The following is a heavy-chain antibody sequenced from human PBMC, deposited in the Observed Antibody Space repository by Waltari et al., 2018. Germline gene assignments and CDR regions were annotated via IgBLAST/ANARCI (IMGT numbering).Heavy chain of an antibody. J-gene: IGHJ4*02. CDR2: INPNRGAT. Sequence: QVQMVQSGAEVKKPGASVKVSCKASGYSFTAYYLHWVRQAPGQGLEWMGRINPNRGATTYAQMFQGRVTMTRDTSISTAYMEVTGLRSDDTAVYYCARVLSTVQLGIFAYWGQGTVVTVSS. D-gene: IGHD7-27*01. V-gene: IGHV1-2*06. CDR3: ARVLSTVQLGIFAY. CDR1: GYSFTAYY.